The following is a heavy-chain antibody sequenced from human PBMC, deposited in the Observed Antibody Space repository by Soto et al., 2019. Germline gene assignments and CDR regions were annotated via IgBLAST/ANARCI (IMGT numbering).Heavy chain of an antibody. CDR3: ARGTVGALILWFDP. J-gene: IGHJ5*02. V-gene: IGHV1-46*01. CDR2: INPGGGAT. CDR1: GYIFTNYY. Sequence: QVQLVQSGAEVKNPGASVKVSCKASGYIFTNYYIYCVRQAPGRGLEYIGIINPGGGATDYAQKFGRSVTMTRDTSTSRVYMQLRRLTYEDTAVYYCARGTVGALILWFDPGGQGTLVTVSS. D-gene: IGHD1-26*01.